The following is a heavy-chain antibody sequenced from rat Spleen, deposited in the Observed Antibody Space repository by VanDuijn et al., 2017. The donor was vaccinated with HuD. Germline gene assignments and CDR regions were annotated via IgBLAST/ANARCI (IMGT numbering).Heavy chain of an antibody. CDR2: IWNTGGT. Sequence: QVQLKESGPGLVQPSQTLSLTCTVSGFSLTSNSVHWVRQPPGKGLEWMGVIWNTGGTRYNSDLKSRLSFSRDTSKSQVFLNMNSLQAEDTATYFCARDLGGAVDWGQGVMVTVSS. CDR3: ARDLGGAVD. J-gene: IGHJ2*01. D-gene: IGHD4-6*01. V-gene: IGHV2-41*01. CDR1: GFSLTSNS.